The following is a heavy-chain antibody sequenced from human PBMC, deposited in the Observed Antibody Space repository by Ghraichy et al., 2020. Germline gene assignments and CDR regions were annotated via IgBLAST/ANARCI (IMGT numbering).Heavy chain of an antibody. CDR1: GGTFSSYA. D-gene: IGHD2-8*01. CDR2: IIPIFGTA. CDR3: ARGDLVPLCTNGVCRRGYHTLSSYYGMDV. V-gene: IGHV1-69*13. J-gene: IGHJ6*02. Sequence: SVKVSCKASGGTFSSYAISWVRQAPGQGLEWMGGIIPIFGTANYAQKFQGRVTITADESTSTAYMELSSLRSEDTAVYYCARGDLVPLCTNGVCRRGYHTLSSYYGMDVWGQGTTVTVSS.